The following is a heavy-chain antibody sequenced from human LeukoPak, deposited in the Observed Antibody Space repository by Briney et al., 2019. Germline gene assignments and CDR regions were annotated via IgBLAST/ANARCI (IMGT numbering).Heavy chain of an antibody. D-gene: IGHD6-13*01. CDR1: GFTFSSYA. J-gene: IGHJ4*02. Sequence: GGSLRLSCAASGFTFSSYAMSWVRQAPGKGLGWVSAIGGSGGSTYYADSVKGRFAVSRDNSKNTLYLQMNSLRAEDTAVYYCAILRQSQQQLNINFDYWAGGTVVTVSS. V-gene: IGHV3-23*01. CDR3: AILRQSQQQLNINFDY. CDR2: IGGSGGST.